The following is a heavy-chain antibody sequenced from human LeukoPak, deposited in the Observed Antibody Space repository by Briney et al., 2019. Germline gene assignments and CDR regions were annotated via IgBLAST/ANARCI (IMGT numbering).Heavy chain of an antibody. V-gene: IGHV4-59*08. J-gene: IGHJ5*02. CDR2: IYYSGST. D-gene: IGHD1-20*01. CDR3: ARHTLVIPGTTKWPRFDP. CDR1: GGSISSYY. Sequence: PSETLSLTCTVSGGSISSYYWSWIRQPPGKGLGWIGYIYYSGSTNYNPSLKSRVTISVDTSKNQFSLKLSSVTAADTAVYYCARHTLVIPGTTKWPRFDPWGQGTLVTVSS.